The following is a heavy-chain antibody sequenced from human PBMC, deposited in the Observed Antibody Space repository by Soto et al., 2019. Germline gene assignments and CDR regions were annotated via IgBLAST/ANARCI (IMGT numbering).Heavy chain of an antibody. V-gene: IGHV3-33*01. Sequence: QVQLEESGGGVVQPGRSLRLSCEASGFTFNTYSMHWVRQPPGKGLEWLAAIWYDGTQKYYADSVKGRFIISRDNSKKTLYWERNGRRPEDRAVFYWARAGGTTVTALCHFAPGAQGPLVPAPS. J-gene: IGHJ5*02. CDR3: ARAGGTTVTALCHFAP. D-gene: IGHD4-17*01. CDR2: IWYDGTQK. CDR1: GFTFNTYS.